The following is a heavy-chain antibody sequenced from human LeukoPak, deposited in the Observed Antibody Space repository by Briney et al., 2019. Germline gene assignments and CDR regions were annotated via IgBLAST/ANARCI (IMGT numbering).Heavy chain of an antibody. CDR3: AREGVSGWRINTWFDP. D-gene: IGHD6-19*01. Sequence: SETLSLTCTVSGGSIGSGDYYWSWIRQPPGKGLEWIGYIYYSGSTYYNPSLKSRVTISVDTSKNQFSLKLSSVTAADTAVYYCAREGVSGWRINTWFDPWGQGTLVTVSS. J-gene: IGHJ5*02. V-gene: IGHV4-30-4*01. CDR1: GGSIGSGDYY. CDR2: IYYSGST.